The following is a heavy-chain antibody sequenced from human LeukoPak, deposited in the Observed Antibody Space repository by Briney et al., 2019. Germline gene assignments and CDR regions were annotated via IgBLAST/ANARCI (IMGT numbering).Heavy chain of an antibody. CDR2: INHSGST. J-gene: IGHJ4*02. CDR3: ARSVGTLDS. V-gene: IGHV4-34*01. Sequence: SETLSLTCAVYGGSFSGYYWSWIRQPPGKGLEWIGEINHSGSTNYNPSLKSRVTISVDTSKNQFSLQLNSLTPEDTAVYYCARSVGTLDSWGQGTLVTVSS. CDR1: GGSFSGYY.